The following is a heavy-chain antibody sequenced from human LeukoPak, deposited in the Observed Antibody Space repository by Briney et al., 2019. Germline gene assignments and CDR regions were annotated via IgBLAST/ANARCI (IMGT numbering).Heavy chain of an antibody. J-gene: IGHJ4*02. CDR3: AKKSANIADY. Sequence: GGSLRLSCAASGFTFSNYAMTWVRQAPGKGLEWVSTISGPGGSTYYTDSVKGRFTISRDNSKNTLYLQMNSLRAEDTAVYYCAKKSANIADYWGQGTLVTVSS. CDR1: GFTFSNYA. D-gene: IGHD2/OR15-2a*01. V-gene: IGHV3-23*01. CDR2: ISGPGGST.